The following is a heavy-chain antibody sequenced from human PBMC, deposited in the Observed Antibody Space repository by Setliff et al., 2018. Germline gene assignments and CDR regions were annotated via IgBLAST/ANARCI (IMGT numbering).Heavy chain of an antibody. CDR1: GFTFSSYW. V-gene: IGHV3-74*01. J-gene: IGHJ6*02. D-gene: IGHD6-13*01. Sequence: GGSLRLSCAASGFTFSSYWMHWVRQAPGKGLVWVSRINSDGSSTSYADSVKGRFTISRDNAKNTLYLQMNSLRAEDTAVYYCAKDLYSSSWNYYYYGMDVWGQGTTVTVSS. CDR2: INSDGSST. CDR3: AKDLYSSSWNYYYYGMDV.